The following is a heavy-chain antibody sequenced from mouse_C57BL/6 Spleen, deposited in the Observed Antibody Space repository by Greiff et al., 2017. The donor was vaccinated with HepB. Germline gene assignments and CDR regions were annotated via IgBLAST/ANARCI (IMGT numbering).Heavy chain of an antibody. D-gene: IGHD1-1*01. Sequence: VQLQQSGAELARPGASVKLSCKASGYTFTSYGISWVKQRTGQGLEWIGEIYPRSGNTYYNEKFKGKATLTADKSSSTAYMELRSLTSEDSAVDFCANYYGSSHYFDYWGQGTTLTVSS. CDR2: IYPRSGNT. V-gene: IGHV1-81*01. CDR1: GYTFTSYG. CDR3: ANYYGSSHYFDY. J-gene: IGHJ2*01.